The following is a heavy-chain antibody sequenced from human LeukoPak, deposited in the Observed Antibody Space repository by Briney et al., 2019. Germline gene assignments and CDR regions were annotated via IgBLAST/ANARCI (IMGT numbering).Heavy chain of an antibody. J-gene: IGHJ6*03. CDR2: IIPIFGTA. V-gene: IGHV1-69*05. Sequence: SVKVSCKASGGTFSSYAISWVRQAPGQGLEWMGGIIPIFGTANYAQKFRGRVTITTDESTSTAYMELSSLRSEDTAVYYCARVTRGYSSRGDYYYYMDVWGKGTTVTVSS. CDR3: ARVTRGYSSRGDYYYYMDV. CDR1: GGTFSSYA. D-gene: IGHD5-18*01.